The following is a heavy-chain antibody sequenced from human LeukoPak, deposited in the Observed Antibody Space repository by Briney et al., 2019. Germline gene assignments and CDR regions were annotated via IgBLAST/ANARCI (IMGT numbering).Heavy chain of an antibody. D-gene: IGHD3-22*01. J-gene: IGHJ4*02. Sequence: GGSLRLSCAASGFTVSSNYMSWVRQAPGKGLEWVSVIYSGGSTYYADSVRGRFTISRDNSKNTLYLQMNSLGAEDTAVYYCARHPPHYYDSSGYYIYFDYWGQGTLVTVSS. CDR3: ARHPPHYYDSSGYYIYFDY. CDR2: IYSGGST. V-gene: IGHV3-53*01. CDR1: GFTVSSNY.